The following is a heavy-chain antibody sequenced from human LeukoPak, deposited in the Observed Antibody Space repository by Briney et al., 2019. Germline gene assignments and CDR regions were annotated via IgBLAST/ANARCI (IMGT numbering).Heavy chain of an antibody. CDR3: ASLSTTIGTYGMDV. Sequence: PGRSLRLFCGASGFTFSNYAMHGVRQPPGKGLEWVAVISNVETNTYYADSVKGRFTISRDNSKNTLYLQLNRLRAEDTAVYYCASLSTTIGTYGMDVWGQGTTVTVSS. J-gene: IGHJ6*02. CDR1: GFTFSNYA. CDR2: ISNVETNT. V-gene: IGHV3-30*04. D-gene: IGHD2-2*01.